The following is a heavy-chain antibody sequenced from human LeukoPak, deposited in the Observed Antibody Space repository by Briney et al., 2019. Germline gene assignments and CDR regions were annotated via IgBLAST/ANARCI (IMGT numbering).Heavy chain of an antibody. Sequence: ASVKVSCKASGYTLTGYYMHWVRQAPGQGLEWMGWIDPNSGGTNYAQKFQGRVTLTRDTSISTAYMELSSLRSDDTAVYYCARHMGGTGYFDYWGQGTLVTVSS. V-gene: IGHV1-2*02. CDR1: GYTLTGYY. CDR3: ARHMGGTGYFDY. CDR2: IDPNSGGT. D-gene: IGHD1-26*01. J-gene: IGHJ4*02.